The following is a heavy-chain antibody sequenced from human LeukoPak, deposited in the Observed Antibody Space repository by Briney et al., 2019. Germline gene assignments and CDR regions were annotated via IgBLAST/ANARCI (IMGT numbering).Heavy chain of an antibody. CDR3: ATQDIVVVVAATYY. D-gene: IGHD2-15*01. CDR2: IRYDGSNK. V-gene: IGHV3-30*02. J-gene: IGHJ4*02. Sequence: PGGSLRLSCAASGFTFSSYGMHWVRQAPGKGLEWVAFIRYDGSNKYYADSVKGRFTISRDNSKNTLYLQMNSLRAEDTAVYYCATQDIVVVVAATYYWGQGTLVTVSS. CDR1: GFTFSSYG.